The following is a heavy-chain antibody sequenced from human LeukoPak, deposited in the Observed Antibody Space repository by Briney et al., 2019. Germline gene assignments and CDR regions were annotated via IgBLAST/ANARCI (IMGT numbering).Heavy chain of an antibody. D-gene: IGHD3-9*01. J-gene: IGHJ4*02. CDR1: GYTFNDYY. CDR2: INPNSGRT. Sequence: GASMKVSCMTSGYTFNDYYLHWVRQAPGQGLEWMGWINPNSGRTNYPPKFQGRVTLTTDTSISTAYMELSSLISGDTALYYCARDSSDVLTGYYHFWGQGTLVTVSS. V-gene: IGHV1-2*02. CDR3: ARDSSDVLTGYYHF.